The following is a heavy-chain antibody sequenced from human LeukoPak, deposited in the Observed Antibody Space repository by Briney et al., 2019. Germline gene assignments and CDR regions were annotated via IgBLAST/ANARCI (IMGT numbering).Heavy chain of an antibody. V-gene: IGHV3-30*18. CDR3: AKGGSLDYDFWSGYGGYFDY. CDR2: ISYDGSNK. CDR1: GFTFSSYG. J-gene: IGHJ4*02. Sequence: PGGSLRLSCAASGFTFSSYGMHWVRQAPGKELEWVAVISYDGSNKYYADSVKGRFTISRDNSKNTLYLQMNSLRAEDTAVYYCAKGGSLDYDFWSGYGGYFDYWGQGTLVTVSS. D-gene: IGHD3-3*01.